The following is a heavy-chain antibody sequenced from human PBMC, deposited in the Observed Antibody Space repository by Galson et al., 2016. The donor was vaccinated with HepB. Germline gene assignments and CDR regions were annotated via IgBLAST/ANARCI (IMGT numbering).Heavy chain of an antibody. V-gene: IGHV1-46*01. CDR3: AYSRGYWAFDD. CDR2: VDPSGGST. Sequence: SVKVSCKASGYTFTSYHMHWVRQAPGQGLEWMGSVDPSGGSTNYAQKFQGRVTMTRDTSPTTVYMELSSLRSEDTAVYYCAYSRGYWAFDDWGQGTLVTVSS. D-gene: IGHD3-22*01. J-gene: IGHJ4*02. CDR1: GYTFTSYH.